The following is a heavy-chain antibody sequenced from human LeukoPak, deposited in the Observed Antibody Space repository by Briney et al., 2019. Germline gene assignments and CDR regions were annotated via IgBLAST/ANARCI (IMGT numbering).Heavy chain of an antibody. V-gene: IGHV3-23*01. CDR2: ISGSGGST. Sequence: PGGSLRLPCAASGFTFSTYAMTWVRQAPGKGLEWVSTISGSGGSTYFAASVKGRFTISRDNSKNTLYLQMNSLRAEDTAVYYCAREGATSSGYSFDYWGQGTLVTVSS. J-gene: IGHJ4*02. CDR1: GFTFSTYA. D-gene: IGHD3-22*01. CDR3: AREGATSSGYSFDY.